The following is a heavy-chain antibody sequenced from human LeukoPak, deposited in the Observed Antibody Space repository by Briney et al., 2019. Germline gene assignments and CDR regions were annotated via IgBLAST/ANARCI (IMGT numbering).Heavy chain of an antibody. J-gene: IGHJ4*02. CDR2: ISGDGGAT. CDR1: GFTFRSYA. CDR3: SKSGSRDWDYFDY. D-gene: IGHD6-19*01. V-gene: IGHV3-23*01. Sequence: PGGSLRLSCAASGFTFRSYAMNWVRQAPGKGLEWVSPISGDGGATHYADSVKGRFTISRANSKSTLFLQMNRLRAEDTAVYYCSKSGSRDWDYFDYWGQGTLVTASS.